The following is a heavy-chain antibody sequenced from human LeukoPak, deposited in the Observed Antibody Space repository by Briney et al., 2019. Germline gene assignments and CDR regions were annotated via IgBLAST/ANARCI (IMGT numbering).Heavy chain of an antibody. D-gene: IGHD3-10*01. CDR2: ISGSGGST. J-gene: IGHJ4*02. Sequence: GGSLRLSCAASGFTFSSYAMSWVRQAPGKGLEWVSAISGSGGSTYYADSVKGRFTISRDNSKNTLYLQMNSLRAEDTAVYYCAKTGEYYYGSGSYYKEDTQPYYFDYWGRGTLVTVSS. CDR3: AKTGEYYYGSGSYYKEDTQPYYFDY. CDR1: GFTFSSYA. V-gene: IGHV3-23*01.